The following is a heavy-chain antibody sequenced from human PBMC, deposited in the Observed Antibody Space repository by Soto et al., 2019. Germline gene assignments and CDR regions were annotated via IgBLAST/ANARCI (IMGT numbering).Heavy chain of an antibody. CDR2: ISGSGGST. D-gene: IGHD1-7*01. J-gene: IGHJ1*01. V-gene: IGHV3-23*01. CDR1: GFTFSSYA. Sequence: EVQLLESGGGLVQPGGSLRLSCAASGFTFSSYAMSWVRQAPGKGLEWVSAISGSGGSTYYADSVKGRFTISRDNSKNTLYLQMNSLRAEDTAVYYCASARRITGTEARFSTEYFQHWGQGTLVTVSS. CDR3: ASARRITGTEARFSTEYFQH.